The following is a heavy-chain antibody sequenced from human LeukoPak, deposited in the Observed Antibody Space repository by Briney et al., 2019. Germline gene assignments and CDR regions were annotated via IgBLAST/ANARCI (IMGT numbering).Heavy chain of an antibody. J-gene: IGHJ5*02. CDR2: ISYDGSNK. Sequence: GGSLRLSCAASGFTFSSYGMHWVRQAPGKGLEWVAVISYDGSNKYYADSVKGRFTISRDNSKNTLYLQMNSLRAEDTAVYYCAKGDWFLFDPWGQGTLVTVSS. CDR1: GFTFSSYG. V-gene: IGHV3-30*18. CDR3: AKGDWFLFDP. D-gene: IGHD3/OR15-3a*01.